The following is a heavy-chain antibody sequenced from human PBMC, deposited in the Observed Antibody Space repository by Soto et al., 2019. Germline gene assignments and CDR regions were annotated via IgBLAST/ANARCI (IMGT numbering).Heavy chain of an antibody. CDR3: ARLSSLYYNSDYGGYYFDY. CDR2: IFYSGNS. D-gene: IGHD3-10*01. CDR1: GGSIRGGDYY. V-gene: IGHV4-31*03. J-gene: IGHJ4*02. Sequence: QVQLQESGPGLVKTSQTLSLTCTVSGGSIRGGDYYWSWIRQHPGKGLEWIGYIFYSGNSFYNPSLKSGVTISVDTSKNQFSLQLSSVTAADTAIYYCARLSSLYYNSDYGGYYFDYWGQGTLVSVSS.